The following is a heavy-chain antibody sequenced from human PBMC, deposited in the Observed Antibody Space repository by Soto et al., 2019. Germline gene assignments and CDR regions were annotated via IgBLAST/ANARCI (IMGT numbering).Heavy chain of an antibody. V-gene: IGHV1-3*01. D-gene: IGHD2-15*01. Sequence: QVQLVQSGAEVKKPGASVKVSCKASGYTFTSYAMHWVRQAPGQRLEWMGWINAGNGNTKYSQKFQGRVTITRDTSASTAYMELSSLRSEDTALYYCARGPGGPDGPGDYWGQGTLVTDSS. J-gene: IGHJ4*02. CDR1: GYTFTSYA. CDR3: ARGPGGPDGPGDY. CDR2: INAGNGNT.